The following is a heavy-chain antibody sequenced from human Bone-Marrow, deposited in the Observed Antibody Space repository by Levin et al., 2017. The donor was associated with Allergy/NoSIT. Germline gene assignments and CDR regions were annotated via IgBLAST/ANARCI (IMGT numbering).Heavy chain of an antibody. V-gene: IGHV1-8*01. D-gene: IGHD6-6*01. CDR1: GYTFTSYD. Sequence: GESLKISCKASGYTFTSYDINWVRQATGQGLEWMGWMNPNSGNTGYAQKFQGRVTMTRNTSISTAYMELSSLRSEDTAVYYCARGPSIAARYSYYYYGMDVWGQGTTVTVSS. J-gene: IGHJ6*02. CDR2: MNPNSGNT. CDR3: ARGPSIAARYSYYYYGMDV.